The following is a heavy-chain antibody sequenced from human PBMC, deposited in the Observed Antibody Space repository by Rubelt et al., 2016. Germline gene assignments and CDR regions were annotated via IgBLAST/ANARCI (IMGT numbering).Heavy chain of an antibody. V-gene: IGHV2-5*02. CDR1: GFSLTTSAVG. J-gene: IGHJ4*02. Sequence: QITLKESGPTLVKPTQTLTLTCTFSGFSLTTSAVGVGWIRQPPGKALEWLALIYWDDDKRYTPSLTSRPTIAKDTSKNQVVLTMTNMDAGDTATYCCAHIKSSGWDFDYWGQGTLVTVSS. CDR3: AHIKSSGWDFDY. CDR2: IYWDDDK. D-gene: IGHD6-19*01.